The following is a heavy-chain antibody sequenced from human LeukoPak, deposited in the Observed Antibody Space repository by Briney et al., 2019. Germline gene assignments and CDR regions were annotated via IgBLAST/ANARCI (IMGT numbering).Heavy chain of an antibody. D-gene: IGHD6-13*01. Sequence: ASVKVSCKTSGFTFTSHDYNWVRQAPGQGLEWMGWMNPNSCSTGYAQKCQGRVTMTRDTSITTVYMELSSLTSEDTAVYYCARDALGAAADDDPFDIWGQGTMVTVSS. V-gene: IGHV1-8*01. CDR1: GFTFTSHD. J-gene: IGHJ3*02. CDR3: ARDALGAAADDDPFDI. CDR2: MNPNSCST.